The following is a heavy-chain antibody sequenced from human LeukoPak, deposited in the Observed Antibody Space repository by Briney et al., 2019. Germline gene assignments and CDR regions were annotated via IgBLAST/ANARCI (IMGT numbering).Heavy chain of an antibody. J-gene: IGHJ5*02. CDR3: ARDLGQYYDTSDNWFDP. V-gene: IGHV3-7*01. CDR2: IKEDGSEK. Sequence: GGSLRLSCAASRFTFSNYWMTWVRQAPGKRLEWVANIKEDGSEKYYGDSVKGRFTISRDNAKNTLNLQMNSLRAEDTAVYYCARDLGQYYDTSDNWFDPWGQGTLVTVSS. D-gene: IGHD3-22*01. CDR1: RFTFSNYW.